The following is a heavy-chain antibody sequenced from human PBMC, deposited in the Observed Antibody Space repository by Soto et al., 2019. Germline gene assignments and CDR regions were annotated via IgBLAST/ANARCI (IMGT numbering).Heavy chain of an antibody. D-gene: IGHD3-10*01. J-gene: IGHJ4*02. CDR2: ISGSGGST. CDR3: AKDMTKWFGEPKGYFDY. Sequence: VRLVESGGGVVQPGGSLRLSCAASGFTFSSYAMSWVRQAPGKRLEWVSAISGSGGSTYYADSVKGRFTISRDNSKNTLYLQMNSLRAEDTAVYYCAKDMTKWFGEPKGYFDYWGQGTLVTVSS. CDR1: GFTFSSYA. V-gene: IGHV3-23*04.